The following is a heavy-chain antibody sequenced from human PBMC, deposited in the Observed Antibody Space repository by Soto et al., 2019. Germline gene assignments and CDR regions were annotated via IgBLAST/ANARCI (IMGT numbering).Heavy chain of an antibody. D-gene: IGHD3-3*01. J-gene: IGHJ4*02. CDR1: GFTFSSYA. V-gene: IGHV3-23*01. CDR3: AKDYDFWSGNKEFDY. Sequence: PGGSLRLSCAASGFTFSSYAMSWVRQAPGKGLEWVSAISGSGGSTYYADSVKGRFTISRDNSKNTLYLQMNSLRAEDTAVYYCAKDYDFWSGNKEFDYWGQGTLVTVSS. CDR2: ISGSGGST.